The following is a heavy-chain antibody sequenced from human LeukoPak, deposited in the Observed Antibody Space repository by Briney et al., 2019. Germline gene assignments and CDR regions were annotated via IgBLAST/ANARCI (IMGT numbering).Heavy chain of an antibody. D-gene: IGHD6-19*01. CDR3: ASSGLSEGPRI. J-gene: IGHJ4*02. V-gene: IGHV3-21*01. CDR1: GSTFSRYN. Sequence: GGSLRLSCAASGSTFSRYNMNWVRQAPGKGLEWVSFISSSSNYIHYAVSVKGRFTISRDNAKNSLYVQMNSLRAEDTAIYYCASSGLSEGPRIWGQGTLVTVSS. CDR2: ISSSSNYI.